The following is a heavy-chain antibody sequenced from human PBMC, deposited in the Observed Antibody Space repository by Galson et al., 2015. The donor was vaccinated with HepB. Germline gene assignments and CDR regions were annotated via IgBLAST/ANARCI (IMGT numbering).Heavy chain of an antibody. J-gene: IGHJ6*02. D-gene: IGHD3-16*02. CDR2: IIPIFGTA. CDR3: ARNYATRPIHLHLEELSLDYYYYYGMDA. Sequence: SVKVSCKASGGTFNSYAISWVRQAPGQGLEWMGGIIPIFGTANYAQKFQGRVTITADKSTSTAYMELSSLRSEDTAVYYCARNYATRPIHLHLEELSLDYYYYYGMDAWGQGTTVTVSS. V-gene: IGHV1-69*06. CDR1: GGTFNSYA.